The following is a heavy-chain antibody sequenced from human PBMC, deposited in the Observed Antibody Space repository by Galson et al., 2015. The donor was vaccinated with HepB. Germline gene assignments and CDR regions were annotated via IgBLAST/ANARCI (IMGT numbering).Heavy chain of an antibody. CDR2: IRSKANSYAT. J-gene: IGHJ4*02. V-gene: IGHV3-73*01. CDR1: GFTFSGSA. D-gene: IGHD3-22*01. CDR3: AKVVYYDSSWEGADY. Sequence: SLRLSCAASGFTFSGSAMHWVRQASGKGLEWVGRIRSKANSYATAYAASVKGRFTISRDDSKNTAYLQMNSLRAEDTAVYYCAKVVYYDSSWEGADYWGQGTPVTVSS.